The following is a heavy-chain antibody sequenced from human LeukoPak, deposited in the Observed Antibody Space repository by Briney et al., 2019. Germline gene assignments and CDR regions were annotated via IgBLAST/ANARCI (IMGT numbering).Heavy chain of an antibody. J-gene: IGHJ4*02. CDR2: VYYSGST. CDR1: GGSINSYY. V-gene: IGHV4-59*08. CDR3: ARLADNDYGELIFDY. Sequence: KPSETLSLTCTVSGGSINSYYWSWIRQPPGKGLEWIGYVYYSGSTNYKSSLKSRLTISVDTSKNQFSLKLSSVTAADTAVYYCARLADNDYGELIFDYWGQGALVTVSS. D-gene: IGHD4-17*01.